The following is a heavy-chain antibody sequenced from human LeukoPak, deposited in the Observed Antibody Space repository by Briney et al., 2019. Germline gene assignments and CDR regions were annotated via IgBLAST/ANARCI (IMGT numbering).Heavy chain of an antibody. CDR1: GFTFSSYA. D-gene: IGHD3-22*01. J-gene: IGHJ3*02. CDR2: ISYDGSNK. V-gene: IGHV3-30-3*01. Sequence: GGSLRLSCAASGFTFSSYAMHWVRQAPGKGLEWVAVISYDGSNKYYADSVKGRFTISRDNSKNTLYLQMNSLRAEDTAVYYCARPTDYYDSSGHHDAFDIWGQGTMVTVSS. CDR3: ARPTDYYDSSGHHDAFDI.